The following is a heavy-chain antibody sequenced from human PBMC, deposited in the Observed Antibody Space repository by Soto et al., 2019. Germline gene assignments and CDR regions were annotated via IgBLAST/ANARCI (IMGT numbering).Heavy chain of an antibody. Sequence: QVQLVESGGGVVQPGRSLRLSCAASGFTFSSYGMHWVRQAPGKGLEWVAVIWYDGSNKYYADSVKGRFTISRDNSKNTLYLQMNSLRAEDTAVYYCARDLGVAAAIIHSGMDVWGQGTTVTVSS. J-gene: IGHJ6*02. V-gene: IGHV3-33*01. D-gene: IGHD6-13*01. CDR1: GFTFSSYG. CDR3: ARDLGVAAAIIHSGMDV. CDR2: IWYDGSNK.